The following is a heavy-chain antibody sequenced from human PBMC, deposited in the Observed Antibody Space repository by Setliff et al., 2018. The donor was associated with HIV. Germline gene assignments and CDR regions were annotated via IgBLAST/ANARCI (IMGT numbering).Heavy chain of an antibody. Sequence: SETLSLTCTVSGGSISDYYWTWIRQPPGKGLEWIGYIYYSGNTNYNPSLKSRVTISVDTSKNQFSLNLTSVTAADTAVYYCARSKTFYDFWGGYYTHGAFKIWGLGTMVTVSS. D-gene: IGHD3-3*01. CDR1: GGSISDYY. V-gene: IGHV4-59*12. CDR2: IYYSGNT. CDR3: ARSKTFYDFWGGYYTHGAFKI. J-gene: IGHJ3*02.